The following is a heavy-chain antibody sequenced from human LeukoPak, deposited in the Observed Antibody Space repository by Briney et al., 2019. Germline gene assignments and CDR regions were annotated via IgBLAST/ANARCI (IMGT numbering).Heavy chain of an antibody. D-gene: IGHD2-2*01. Sequence: GGSLRLSCAASGFTFGNYWMHWVRQAPGKGLVWVSRIDTDGGDTSYADSVKGRFTISRDNAKNTLYLQMNNLRAEDTAMYYCTRDRYPAAREFDYWGQGTLVTVSS. CDR2: IDTDGGDT. CDR1: GFTFGNYW. V-gene: IGHV3-74*01. J-gene: IGHJ4*02. CDR3: TRDRYPAAREFDY.